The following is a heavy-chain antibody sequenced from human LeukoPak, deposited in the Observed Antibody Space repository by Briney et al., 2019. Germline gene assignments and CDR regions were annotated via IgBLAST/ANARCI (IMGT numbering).Heavy chain of an antibody. V-gene: IGHV3-30*04. CDR2: ISYDGSNK. Sequence: PGGSLRLSCAASGFTFSSYAMHWVRQAPGKGLEWVAVISYDGSNKYYADSVKGRFTISRDNSKNTLYLQMNSLRAEDTAVYYCARRRDCSSTSCYDYYYYYGMDVWGQGTTVTVSS. J-gene: IGHJ6*02. CDR1: GFTFSSYA. CDR3: ARRRDCSSTSCYDYYYYYGMDV. D-gene: IGHD2-2*01.